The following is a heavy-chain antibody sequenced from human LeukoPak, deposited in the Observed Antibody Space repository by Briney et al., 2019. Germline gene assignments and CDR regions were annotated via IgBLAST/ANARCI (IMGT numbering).Heavy chain of an antibody. CDR2: IKPNNGDT. V-gene: IGHV1-2*02. Sequence: GASVKVSCKASGYSFTHHNVHWVRQAPGQALEWMGWIKPNNGDTKLSQKFQDRVTLTSDTSIDTAYMEMSGLTSDDTAIYYCARVISAVTSPFDYWGQGTLVTVSS. D-gene: IGHD4-17*01. J-gene: IGHJ4*02. CDR3: ARVISAVTSPFDY. CDR1: GYSFTHHN.